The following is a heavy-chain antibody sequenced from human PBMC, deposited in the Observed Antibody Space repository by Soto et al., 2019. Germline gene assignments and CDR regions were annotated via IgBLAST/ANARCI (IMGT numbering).Heavy chain of an antibody. J-gene: IGHJ3*02. D-gene: IGHD3-22*01. CDR1: GFTFSSYW. V-gene: IGHV3-7*02. CDR3: ARGDYYDTSGPFSDAFDI. CDR2: VKPDGSEK. Sequence: EVQLVESGGGLVQPGGSLRLSCAAAGFTFSSYWMSWVRQAPGKGLEWVANVKPDGSEKWYVDSVKGRFTISRDNAKNSLYVQMNSRRAEDTAVYYCARGDYYDTSGPFSDAFDIWGQGTMVTVSS.